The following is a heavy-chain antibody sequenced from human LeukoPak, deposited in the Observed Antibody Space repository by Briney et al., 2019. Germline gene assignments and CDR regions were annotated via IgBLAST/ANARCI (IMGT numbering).Heavy chain of an antibody. V-gene: IGHV5-51*01. CDR3: VRRSSSGGYYFDY. Sequence: GESLKISCKGSGYSFSSYWIGWVRQMPGKGPEWMVIIYPGDSDVKYGPSFEGQVTISADKSNTTAYLQWSSLKASDTAVYYCVRRSSSGGYYFDYWGQGTLVTVSS. CDR1: GYSFSSYW. CDR2: IYPGDSDV. D-gene: IGHD3-16*01. J-gene: IGHJ4*02.